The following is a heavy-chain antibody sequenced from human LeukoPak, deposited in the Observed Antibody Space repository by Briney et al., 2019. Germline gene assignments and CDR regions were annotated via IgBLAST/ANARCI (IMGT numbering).Heavy chain of an antibody. V-gene: IGHV5-51*01. Sequence: GESLKISCQVSGTDFSTYWVAWVRQMPGKGLEWLGVIYPGDSDTRYSPSFEGQVTISVDKSISTAYLQWSSLKATDSAVYYCARPHSTSRYVCDYWGQEPWSPSLQ. CDR3: ARPHSTSRYVCDY. J-gene: IGHJ4*01. D-gene: IGHD2-2*01. CDR1: GTDFSTYW. CDR2: IYPGDSDT.